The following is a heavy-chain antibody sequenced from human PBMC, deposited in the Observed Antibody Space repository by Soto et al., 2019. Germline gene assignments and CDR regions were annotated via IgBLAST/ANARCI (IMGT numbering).Heavy chain of an antibody. J-gene: IGHJ4*02. CDR2: IWHDGSNS. CDR1: GFTFSNYG. Sequence: QVQVVESGGGVVQPGRSLRLSCAASGFTFSNYGMHWVRQAPGKGLEWLAVIWHDGSNSYYADSVKGRFTISRDNSKKMLYLEMDSLRVEGTAVYYCSGNFDFWGQGTLVTVSS. D-gene: IGHD1-26*01. V-gene: IGHV3-33*01. CDR3: SGNFDF.